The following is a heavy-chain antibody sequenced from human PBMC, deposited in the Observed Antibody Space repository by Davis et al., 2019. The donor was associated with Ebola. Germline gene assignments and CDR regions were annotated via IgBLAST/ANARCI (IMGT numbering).Heavy chain of an antibody. D-gene: IGHD6-13*01. Sequence: ASVTVSCKASGYRFTYYGVSWVRQAPGQGFEWMGWISGYNGNTNSAQKFQGRVTITADKSTSTAYMELSSLRSEDTAVYYCARDIGVAAAGTSGDYWGQGTLVTVSS. CDR3: ARDIGVAAAGTSGDY. CDR1: GYRFTYYG. V-gene: IGHV1-18*01. CDR2: ISGYNGNT. J-gene: IGHJ4*02.